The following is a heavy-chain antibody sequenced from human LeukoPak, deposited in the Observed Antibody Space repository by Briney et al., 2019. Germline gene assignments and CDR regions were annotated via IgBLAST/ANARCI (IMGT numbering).Heavy chain of an antibody. V-gene: IGHV3-30*04. D-gene: IGHD6-19*01. CDR2: ISYDGSNK. CDR3: ARDLGSGWYFDY. CDR1: GFTFSSYA. Sequence: GRSLRLSRAASGFTFSSYAMHWVRQAPGRGLEWVAVISYDGSNKYYADSVKGRFTISRDNSKNTLYLQMNSLRAEDTAVYYCARDLGSGWYFDYWGQGTLVTVSS. J-gene: IGHJ4*02.